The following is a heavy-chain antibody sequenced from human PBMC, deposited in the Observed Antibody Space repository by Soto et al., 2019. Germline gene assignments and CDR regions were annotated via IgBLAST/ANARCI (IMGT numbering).Heavy chain of an antibody. Sequence: SETLSLTSTFSGFSLSGYYLILIRPPPGKGLEWIGDFYSSGSPHHNPSLKNRVSISEDRSKNEFSLKLSSVTAADTAIYYCAPEFYYDSSGIGFDSWGQGTLVTVSS. V-gene: IGHV4-59*01. CDR3: APEFYYDSSGIGFDS. J-gene: IGHJ4*02. D-gene: IGHD3-22*01. CDR2: FYSSGSP. CDR1: GFSLSGYY.